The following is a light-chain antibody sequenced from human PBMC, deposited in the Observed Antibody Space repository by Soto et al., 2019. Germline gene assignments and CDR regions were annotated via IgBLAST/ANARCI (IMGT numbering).Light chain of an antibody. CDR2: DTS. V-gene: IGKV3-11*01. J-gene: IGKJ3*01. CDR1: QRVSSY. Sequence: PGERATLSCRASQRVSSYLAWYQQKPGQAPRLLIYDTSNRATGIPARFSGSGSGTDFTLTISSLEPEDFAIYYCQQRNNWPIFTFGPGTKVDMK. CDR3: QQRNNWPIFT.